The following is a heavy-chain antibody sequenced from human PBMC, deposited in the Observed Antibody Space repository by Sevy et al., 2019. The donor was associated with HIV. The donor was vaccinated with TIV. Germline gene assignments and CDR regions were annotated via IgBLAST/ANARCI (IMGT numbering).Heavy chain of an antibody. CDR3: ARQVFRGTGVPDV. J-gene: IGHJ6*02. V-gene: IGHV4-39*01. CDR1: GGSISSSSYY. CDR2: IYYSGST. D-gene: IGHD3-16*01. Sequence: SETLSLTCTVSGGSISSSSYYWGWIRQPPGKGLEWIGSIYYSGSTYYNPSLKSRVTISVDTSKNQFSLKLSSVTAADTAVYYCARQVFRGTGVPDVWGQRTTVTDSS.